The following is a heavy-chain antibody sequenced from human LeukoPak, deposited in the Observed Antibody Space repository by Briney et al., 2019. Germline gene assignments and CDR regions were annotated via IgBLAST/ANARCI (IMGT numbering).Heavy chain of an antibody. CDR1: GGSFRGYY. Sequence: SETLSLTCAVYGGSFRGYYWGWIRQPPGKGLEWIGGINHSGSTSYNPSLKSRVTISVDTSKNQFSLKLSSVTAADTAVYYCATAGGSSSRTFDYWGQGTLVTVSS. V-gene: IGHV4-34*01. D-gene: IGHD6-6*01. CDR3: ATAGGSSSRTFDY. J-gene: IGHJ4*02. CDR2: INHSGST.